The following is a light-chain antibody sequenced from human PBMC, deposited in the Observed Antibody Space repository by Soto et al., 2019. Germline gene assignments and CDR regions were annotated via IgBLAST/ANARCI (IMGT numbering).Light chain of an antibody. CDR1: KLADKS. V-gene: IGLV3-21*02. CDR2: DDR. Sequence: SYEPTQAPSVSVAPGQRARITCAGNKLADKSVHWYQQKPGQAPGLVVYDDRDRPSGVPERFSGTNSDNVAALTIFRVEAGDEADYFCQVWDSDSDHWVFGGGTKLTVL. CDR3: QVWDSDSDHWV. J-gene: IGLJ3*02.